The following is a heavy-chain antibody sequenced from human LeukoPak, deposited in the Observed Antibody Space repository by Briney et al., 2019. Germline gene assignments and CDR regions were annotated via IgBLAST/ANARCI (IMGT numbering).Heavy chain of an antibody. V-gene: IGHV4-34*01. CDR3: GRNIAVVPAAGLDHSYGMDV. CDR2: INQGGNT. J-gene: IGHJ6*02. D-gene: IGHD2-2*01. CDR1: GGSFSGYY. Sequence: SETLCLTCAVHGGSFSGYYWGWIRQPPGKGLEWIGEINQGGNTNYSPSLKSRVTISVDTSKNQFSLKMSSVTAADTAVYYCGRNIAVVPAAGLDHSYGMDVWGQGTTVTVSS.